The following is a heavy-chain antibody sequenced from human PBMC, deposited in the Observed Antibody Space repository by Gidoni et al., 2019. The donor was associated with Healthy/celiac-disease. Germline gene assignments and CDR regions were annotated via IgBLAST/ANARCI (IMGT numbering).Heavy chain of an antibody. V-gene: IGHV2-5*01. J-gene: IGHJ5*02. Sequence: QITLKESGPTLVKPTQTLTLTCTFSGFSLSTSGVGGGWIRQPPGKALEWLALIYWNDDKRYSPSLKSRLTITKDTSKNQVVLTMTNMDPVDTATYYCAHSGIVVVPAAIVFDWFDPWGQGTLVTVSS. D-gene: IGHD2-2*02. CDR1: GFSLSTSGVG. CDR2: IYWNDDK. CDR3: AHSGIVVVPAAIVFDWFDP.